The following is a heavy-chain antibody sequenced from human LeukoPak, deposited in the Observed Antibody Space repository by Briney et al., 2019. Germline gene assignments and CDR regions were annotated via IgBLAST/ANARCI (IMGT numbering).Heavy chain of an antibody. Sequence: PGRSLRLSCAASGFTFSSYGMHWVRQAPGKGLEWVAVIWYDGSNKYYADSVKGLFTISRDNSKNTLYLQMNSLRAEDTAVYYCAREPHSYYDFWSGFTNRGAYFDYWGQGTLVTVSS. CDR3: AREPHSYYDFWSGFTNRGAYFDY. D-gene: IGHD3-3*01. CDR1: GFTFSSYG. V-gene: IGHV3-33*01. J-gene: IGHJ4*02. CDR2: IWYDGSNK.